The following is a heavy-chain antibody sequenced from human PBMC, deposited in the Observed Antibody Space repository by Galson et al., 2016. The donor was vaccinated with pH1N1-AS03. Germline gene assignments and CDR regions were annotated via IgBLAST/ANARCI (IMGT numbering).Heavy chain of an antibody. CDR1: GYIFTGFY. Sequence: SVKVSCKASGYIFTGFYVHWVRLAPGQGLEWMGWINPNNGVTNNAQKFQAWVTMTGDTSISTAYLELYGLKSDDTAVYYCARDPRGPCSSATCATTYYFGMDVWGQGTTVIVSS. CDR2: INPNNGVT. J-gene: IGHJ6*02. D-gene: IGHD1-26*01. CDR3: ARDPRGPCSSATCATTYYFGMDV. V-gene: IGHV1-2*04.